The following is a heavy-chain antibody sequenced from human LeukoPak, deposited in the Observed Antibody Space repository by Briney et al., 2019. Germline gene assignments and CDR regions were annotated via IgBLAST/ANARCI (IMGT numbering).Heavy chain of an antibody. CDR1: GGSITNYY. D-gene: IGHD3-22*01. CDR3: TRDAEISGYTWYNLFDP. CDR2: IYYTGAT. Sequence: SETLSLTCPVSGGSITNYYWSWIRQPPGKGLEWLRYIYYTGATKYNPSLESRVTISVDTSKSQFSLQLSSVTAADTAVYYCTRDAEISGYTWYNLFDPWGQGILVTVSS. V-gene: IGHV4-59*01. J-gene: IGHJ5*02.